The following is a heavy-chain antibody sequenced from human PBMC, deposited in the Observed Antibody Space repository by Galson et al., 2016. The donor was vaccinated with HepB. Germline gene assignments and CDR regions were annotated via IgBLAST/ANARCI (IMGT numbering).Heavy chain of an antibody. CDR1: AGTINTHGYF. Sequence: TLSLTCTVSAGTINTHGYFWSWIRQHPERGLEWIGYISDSGSAYFNPSLKSRTTISIDTSQHQFSLDLTSVTAADTALYFCARYGSWTGFDFWGQGILVTVSS. J-gene: IGHJ4*02. CDR2: ISDSGSA. D-gene: IGHD3/OR15-3a*01. CDR3: ARYGSWTGFDF. V-gene: IGHV4-31*03.